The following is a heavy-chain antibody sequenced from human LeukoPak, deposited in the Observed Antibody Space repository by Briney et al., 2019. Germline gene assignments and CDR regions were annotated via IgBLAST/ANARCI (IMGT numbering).Heavy chain of an antibody. V-gene: IGHV4-39*07. CDR2: IYYSEST. Sequence: SETLSLTCTLSGGSISSSSYYWGWIRQPPGKGLEWIGSIYYSESTYYTPSLKSRVTISVDTSKNQFSLKLSSVTAADTAVYHCARSRGTTVTTVLDYWGQGTLVTVSS. CDR3: ARSRGTTVTTVLDY. D-gene: IGHD4-17*01. J-gene: IGHJ4*02. CDR1: GGSISSSSYY.